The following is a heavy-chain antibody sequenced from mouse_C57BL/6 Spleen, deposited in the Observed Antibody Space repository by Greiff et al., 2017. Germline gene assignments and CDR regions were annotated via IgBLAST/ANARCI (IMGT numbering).Heavy chain of an antibody. Sequence: VQLQQPGAELVKPGASVKLSCKASGYTFTSYWLQWVKQRPGQGLGWIGEIDPSDSYTNSNRKFKGKATLTVDTSSSTAYRQLSSLTSEDSAVYYCARAYSNPPYFDGWGTGTTVTVSS. J-gene: IGHJ1*03. D-gene: IGHD2-5*01. CDR3: ARAYSNPPYFDG. V-gene: IGHV1-50*01. CDR1: GYTFTSYW. CDR2: IDPSDSYT.